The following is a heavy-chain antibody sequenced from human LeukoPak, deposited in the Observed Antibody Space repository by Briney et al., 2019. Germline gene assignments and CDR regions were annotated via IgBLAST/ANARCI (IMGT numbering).Heavy chain of an antibody. V-gene: IGHV3-21*01. CDR3: ARSDCSGRSCYDY. D-gene: IGHD2-15*01. CDR2: ISSSSSYM. J-gene: IGHJ4*02. CDR1: GFTLSSYS. Sequence: GGSLKLSCAASGFTLSSYSRNWGGQEPGEGLEWVSSISSSSSYMYYAESVKGRFTISRDNAKTSLYLQMHSLRAEDTAVYYCARSDCSGRSCYDYWGQGTLVTVSS.